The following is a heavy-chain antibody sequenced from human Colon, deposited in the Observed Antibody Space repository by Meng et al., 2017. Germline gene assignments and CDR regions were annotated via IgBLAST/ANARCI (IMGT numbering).Heavy chain of an antibody. CDR3: ARDPSGLLVGATRDYGMDV. V-gene: IGHV3-48*03. J-gene: IGHJ6*02. CDR1: GFTFRSYE. Sequence: GGSLRLSCEASGFTFRSYEMHWVRQAPGRGLEWVSFISSSGSIKYYAASVKGRFTISRDNAQNSLYLQMNSLRAEDTAVYYCARDPSGLLVGATRDYGMDVWGQGTTVTGAS. D-gene: IGHD1-26*01. CDR2: ISSSGSIK.